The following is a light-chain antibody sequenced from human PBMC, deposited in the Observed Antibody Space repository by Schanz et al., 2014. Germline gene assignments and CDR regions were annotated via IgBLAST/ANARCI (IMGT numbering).Light chain of an antibody. CDR1: SSDNL. Sequence: QSALTQPTSVSGSPGQSITISCTGTSSDNLVSWYQQHPGKAPKLLIYEGSKWPSGVSNRFSASKSGNTASLTVSWLQAEDEAVYYCSSYAGSNNVVFGGGTKLTVL. CDR3: SSYAGSNNVV. J-gene: IGLJ2*01. CDR2: EGS. V-gene: IGLV2-14*02.